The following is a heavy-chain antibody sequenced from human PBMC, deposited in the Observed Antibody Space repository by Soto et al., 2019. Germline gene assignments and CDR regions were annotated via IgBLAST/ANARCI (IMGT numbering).Heavy chain of an antibody. V-gene: IGHV1-69*06. Sequence: QVPLVQSGAEVKKPGSSVKVSCKASGGTFSSYAISWVRQAPGQGLEWMGGIIPIFGTANYAQKFQGRVTITADKSTSTAYMELSSLRSEDTAVYYCARMGRGYSGYEDWANYYYYGMDVWGQGTTVTVSS. CDR1: GGTFSSYA. CDR3: ARMGRGYSGYEDWANYYYYGMDV. J-gene: IGHJ6*02. D-gene: IGHD5-12*01. CDR2: IIPIFGTA.